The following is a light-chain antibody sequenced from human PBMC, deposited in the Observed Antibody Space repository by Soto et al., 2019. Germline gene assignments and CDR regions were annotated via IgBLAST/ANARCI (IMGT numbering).Light chain of an antibody. CDR2: DVT. CDR3: ISHASTNTYH. CDR1: SSDVGGYDY. J-gene: IGLJ1*01. Sequence: QSALTQPASVSGSPGQSITISCTGTSSDVGGYDYVSWYQQHPGKAPKLMIYDVTNRPSGVSNRFSGSKSRNTASLTISGLQAEDEADYYCISHASTNTYHFGTGTKVTVL. V-gene: IGLV2-14*01.